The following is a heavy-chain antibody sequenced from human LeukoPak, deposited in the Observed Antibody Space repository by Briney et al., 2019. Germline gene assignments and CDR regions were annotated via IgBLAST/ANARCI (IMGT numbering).Heavy chain of an antibody. CDR2: IYYSGST. J-gene: IGHJ4*02. CDR1: GGSISSSNW. V-gene: IGHV4-4*02. D-gene: IGHD3-10*01. Sequence: PSETLSLTCAVSGGSISSSNWWSWVRQPPGKGLEWIGYIYYSGSTYYNPSLKSRVTISVDTSKNQFSLKLSSVTAADTAVYYCARNDGWFGELSRFDYWGQGTLVTVSS. CDR3: ARNDGWFGELSRFDY.